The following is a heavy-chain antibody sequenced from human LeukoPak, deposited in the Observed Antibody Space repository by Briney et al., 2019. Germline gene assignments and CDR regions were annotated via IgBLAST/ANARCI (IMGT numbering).Heavy chain of an antibody. D-gene: IGHD3-9*01. CDR1: GFTFSDYY. V-gene: IGHV3-11*04. CDR3: ARAIYDGFDI. Sequence: GGSLRLSCAASGFTFSDYYMTWIRQAPGKGLEWVSYISSSGSSIYYADSVEGRFTISRDNAKNSLYLQMNGLRAEDTAVYYCARAIYDGFDIWGQGTMVTVSS. J-gene: IGHJ3*02. CDR2: ISSSGSSI.